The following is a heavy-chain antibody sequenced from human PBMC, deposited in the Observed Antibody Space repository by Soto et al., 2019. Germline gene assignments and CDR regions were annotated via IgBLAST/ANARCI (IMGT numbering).Heavy chain of an antibody. CDR1: GFTFSSYG. V-gene: IGHV3-33*01. CDR3: AREEQLAYDY. J-gene: IGHJ4*02. Sequence: QVQLVESGGGVVQPGRSLRLSCAASGFTFSSYGMHWVRQAPGKGLEWVAVIWYDGSNKYYADSVKGRFTISRVNSKNTLYLQMNSLRAEDTAVYYCAREEQLAYDYWGQGTLVTVSS. CDR2: IWYDGSNK. D-gene: IGHD6-6*01.